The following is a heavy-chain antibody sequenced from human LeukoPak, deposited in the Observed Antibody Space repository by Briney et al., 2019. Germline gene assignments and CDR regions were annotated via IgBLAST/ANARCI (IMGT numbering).Heavy chain of an antibody. CDR2: ISGSGGNT. CDR1: GFTFSTYP. J-gene: IGHJ4*02. D-gene: IGHD6-6*01. Sequence: GGSLRLSCAASGFTFSTYPMTWVRQAPGKGLEWVSTISGSGGNTYYGDSVKGRFTISRDNSRNTLYLQMNGLRAEDTAVYYCAKGSRAARPYYFDSWGQGTLVTVSS. V-gene: IGHV3-23*01. CDR3: AKGSRAARPYYFDS.